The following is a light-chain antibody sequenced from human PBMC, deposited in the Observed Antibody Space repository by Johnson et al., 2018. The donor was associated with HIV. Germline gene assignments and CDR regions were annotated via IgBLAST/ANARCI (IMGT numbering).Light chain of an antibody. CDR2: DNN. J-gene: IGLJ1*01. CDR3: GTCDSSLISLYV. Sequence: QSVLTQPPSVSAAPGQKVTISCSGSSSNIGNNYVSWYQQLPGTAPKLLIYDNNKRPSGIPDRFSGSKSGTSATLGITGLQTGDEADYYCGTCDSSLISLYVFGTGTTVTVL. CDR1: SSNIGNNY. V-gene: IGLV1-51*01.